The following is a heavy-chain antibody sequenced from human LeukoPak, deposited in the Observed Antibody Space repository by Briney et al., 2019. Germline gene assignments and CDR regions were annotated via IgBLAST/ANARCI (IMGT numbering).Heavy chain of an antibody. CDR2: IYYSGST. J-gene: IGHJ1*01. CDR3: ARDLWGCSSTSCYGYFQH. D-gene: IGHD2-2*01. CDR1: GGSISSGGYY. Sequence: SETLSLTCTVSGGSISSGGYYWSWIRQPPGKGLEWIGYIYYSGSTYYNPSLKSRVTISVDTSKNQFSLKLSSVTAADTAVYYCARDLWGCSSTSCYGYFQHWGQGTLVTVSS. V-gene: IGHV4-31*03.